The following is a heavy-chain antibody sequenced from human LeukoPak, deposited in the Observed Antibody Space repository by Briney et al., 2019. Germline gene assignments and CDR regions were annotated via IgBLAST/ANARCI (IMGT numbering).Heavy chain of an antibody. Sequence: GGSLRLSCAASGFTFSSYWMNWARQAPGKGLEWVASINHNGNVNYYVDSVKGRFTISRDNAKNSLYPQMSNLRAEDAAVCFCARGGGLDVRGQGATVTVSS. CDR2: INHNGNVN. J-gene: IGHJ6*02. CDR3: ARGGGLDV. D-gene: IGHD3-16*01. CDR1: GFTFSSYW. V-gene: IGHV3-7*03.